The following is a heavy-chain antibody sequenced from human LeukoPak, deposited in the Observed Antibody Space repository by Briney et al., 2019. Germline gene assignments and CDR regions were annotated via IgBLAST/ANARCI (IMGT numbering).Heavy chain of an antibody. Sequence: GGSLRLSCAASGFTFDDYAMHWVRQAPGKGLEWVSGISWNSGSIGYADSVKGRFTISRDNAKNSLYLQMNSLRAEGTALYYCAKDGNYGSSGYHFDYWGQGTLVTVSP. CDR2: ISWNSGSI. V-gene: IGHV3-9*01. CDR1: GFTFDDYA. D-gene: IGHD3-22*01. J-gene: IGHJ4*02. CDR3: AKDGNYGSSGYHFDY.